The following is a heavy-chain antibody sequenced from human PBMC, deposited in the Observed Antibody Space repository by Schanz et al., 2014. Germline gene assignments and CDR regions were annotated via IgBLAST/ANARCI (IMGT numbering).Heavy chain of an antibody. Sequence: VQLVESGGGVVQPGRSLRLSCAASGFTFSNSPLHWVRQAPGKGLEWVGRFKSNVDGGTTDYAAPVKGRFTISRDDSKNTLSLQMNSLKTEDTAVYYCTDGSARWGQGTLVTVSS. CDR3: TDGSAR. D-gene: IGHD3-22*01. V-gene: IGHV3-15*01. CDR1: GFTFSNSP. J-gene: IGHJ4*02. CDR2: FKSNVDGGTT.